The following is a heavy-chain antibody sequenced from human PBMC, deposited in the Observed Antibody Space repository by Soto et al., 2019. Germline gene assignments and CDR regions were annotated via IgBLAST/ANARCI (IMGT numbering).Heavy chain of an antibody. CDR3: ATDSPKYCSSTSCFKWGWFDP. CDR2: FDPEDGET. Sequence: ASVKVSCKVSGYTLTELSMHWVRQAPGKGLEWMGVFDPEDGETIYAQKFQGRVTMTEDTSTDTAYMELSSLRSEDTAVYYCATDSPKYCSSTSCFKWGWFDPWGQGTLVTVSS. V-gene: IGHV1-24*01. CDR1: GYTLTELS. J-gene: IGHJ5*02. D-gene: IGHD2-2*01.